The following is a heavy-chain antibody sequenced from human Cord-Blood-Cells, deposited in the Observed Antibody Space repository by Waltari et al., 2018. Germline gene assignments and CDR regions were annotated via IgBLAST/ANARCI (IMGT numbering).Heavy chain of an antibody. J-gene: IGHJ4*02. CDR3: ARIGGDGYNDY. V-gene: IGHV2-70*15. D-gene: IGHD5-12*01. Sequence: QVTLRKSGPALGTPTQTLTRTCTFSGFSLSTSGMCVSWIRQPPGKALEWLERIDWDDDKYYSTSLKTRLTISKDTSKNQVVLTMTNMNPVDTATYYCARIGGDGYNDYWGQGTLVTVSS. CDR2: IDWDDDK. CDR1: GFSLSTSGMC.